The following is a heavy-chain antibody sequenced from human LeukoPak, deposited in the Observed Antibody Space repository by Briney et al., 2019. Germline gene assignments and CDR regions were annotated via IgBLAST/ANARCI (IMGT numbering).Heavy chain of an antibody. J-gene: IGHJ4*02. CDR2: IYHSGST. Sequence: SETLSLTCAVSGYSISSGYYWGWIRQPPGQGLEWIGTIYHSGSTYYNPSLKSRVTISVDTSKNQFSLKLSSVTAADTAVYYCARGRLYHDSSGYYFDYWGQGTLVTVSS. D-gene: IGHD3-22*01. CDR1: GYSISSGYY. V-gene: IGHV4-38-2*01. CDR3: ARGRLYHDSSGYYFDY.